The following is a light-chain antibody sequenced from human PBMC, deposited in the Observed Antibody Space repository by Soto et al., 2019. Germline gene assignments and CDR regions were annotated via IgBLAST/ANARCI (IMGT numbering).Light chain of an antibody. CDR3: ETWDSNTHWV. Sequence: QLVLTQSSSASASLGSSVKLTCTLSSGHSSYIIEWHQQQPGKAPRYLMKLEGSGSYNKGSGVPDRFSGSSSGADRYLTVSNLQFEDEADYYCETWDSNTHWVFGGGTKLTVL. V-gene: IGLV4-60*02. CDR2: LEGSGSY. J-gene: IGLJ3*02. CDR1: SGHSSYI.